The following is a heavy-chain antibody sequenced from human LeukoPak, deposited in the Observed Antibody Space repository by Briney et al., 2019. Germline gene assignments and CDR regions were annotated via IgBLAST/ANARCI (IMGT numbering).Heavy chain of an antibody. V-gene: IGHV4-59*01. CDR1: GGSISSYY. CDR2: IYYSGST. D-gene: IGHD6-6*01. CDR3: ASHRGLRVGYSSSSYYYYYMDV. J-gene: IGHJ6*03. Sequence: SETLSLTCTVSGGSISSYYWSWIRQPPGKGLEWIGYIYYSGSTNYNPSLKSRVTISVDTSKNQFSLKLSSVTAADTAVYYCASHRGLRVGYSSSSYYYYYMDVWGKGTTVTVSS.